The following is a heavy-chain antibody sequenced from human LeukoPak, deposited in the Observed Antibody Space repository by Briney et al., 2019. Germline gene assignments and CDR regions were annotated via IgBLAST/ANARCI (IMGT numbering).Heavy chain of an antibody. Sequence: GGSLRLSCAASGFTFSSYEMNWVRQAPGKGLEWVSYISTSVNSIYYADSVKGRFTISRDNAKNSLYLQMNSLRAEDTAVYYCASVDRKGWHYYYYYMDVWGKGTTVTISS. CDR2: ISTSVNSI. CDR3: ASVDRKGWHYYYYYMDV. V-gene: IGHV3-48*03. D-gene: IGHD6-19*01. J-gene: IGHJ6*03. CDR1: GFTFSSYE.